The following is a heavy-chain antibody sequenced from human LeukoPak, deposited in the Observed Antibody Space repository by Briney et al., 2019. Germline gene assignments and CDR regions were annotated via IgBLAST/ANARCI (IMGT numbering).Heavy chain of an antibody. CDR3: AREGVTTIWHWFDP. J-gene: IGHJ5*02. CDR2: ISYDGSNK. D-gene: IGHD4-11*01. V-gene: IGHV3-30-3*01. Sequence: QPGGSLRLSCAASGFTFSSYAMHWVRQAPGKGLEWVAVISYDGSNKYYADSVKGRFTISRDNSKNTLYLQMNSLRAEDTAVYYCAREGVTTIWHWFDPWGQGTLVTVSS. CDR1: GFTFSSYA.